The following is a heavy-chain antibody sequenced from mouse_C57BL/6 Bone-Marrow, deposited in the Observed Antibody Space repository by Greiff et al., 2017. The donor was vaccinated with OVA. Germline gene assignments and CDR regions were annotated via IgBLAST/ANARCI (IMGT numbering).Heavy chain of an antibody. D-gene: IGHD2-1*01. J-gene: IGHJ2*01. CDR1: GYTFTDYY. CDR2: IYPGSGNT. V-gene: IGHV1-76*01. Sequence: QVQLKQSGAELVRPGASVKLSCKASGYTFTDYYINWVKQRPGQGLEWIARIYPGSGNTYYNEKFKGKATLTAEKSSSTAYMQLSSLTSEDSAVYFCARSYGTYYFDYWGQGTTLTVSS. CDR3: ARSYGTYYFDY.